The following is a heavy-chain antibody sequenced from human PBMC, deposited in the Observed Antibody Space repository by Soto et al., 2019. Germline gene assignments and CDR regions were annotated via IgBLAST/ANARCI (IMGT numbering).Heavy chain of an antibody. J-gene: IGHJ5*02. CDR1: AFSLTSCS. CDR2: LSRSGGAT. CDR3: AKGEMATIRNSFDP. Sequence: GALRLSCVTSAFSLTSCSMSWVRQTPGKGLEWVSALSRSGGATYYADSVKGRFTISRDTSTNTLYLQMSNLRAEDTAIYYCAKGEMATIRNSFDPWGQGTLVTVSS. V-gene: IGHV3-23*01. D-gene: IGHD5-12*01.